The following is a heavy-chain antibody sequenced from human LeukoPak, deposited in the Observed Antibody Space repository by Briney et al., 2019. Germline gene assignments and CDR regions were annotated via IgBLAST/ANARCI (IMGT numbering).Heavy chain of an antibody. CDR3: ARMTVYSSSWLAYYMDV. Sequence: GGSLRLSCAASGFTVSANYMNWVRQAPGKGLEWVANIKQDGSDKYYVDSVKGRFTISRDNAKNSLYLQMNSLRAEDTAVYYCARMTVYSSSWLAYYMDVWGKGTTVTVSS. CDR2: IKQDGSDK. J-gene: IGHJ6*03. V-gene: IGHV3-7*01. CDR1: GFTVSANY. D-gene: IGHD6-13*01.